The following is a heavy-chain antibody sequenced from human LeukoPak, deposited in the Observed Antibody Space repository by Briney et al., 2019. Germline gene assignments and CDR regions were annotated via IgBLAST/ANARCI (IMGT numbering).Heavy chain of an antibody. CDR3: ASQAAHDAFDI. J-gene: IGHJ3*02. CDR2: INPNSGCT. D-gene: IGHD2-15*01. V-gene: IGHV1-2*02. CDR1: GYTFTGYY. Sequence: ASVKVSCKASGYTFTGYYMHGVRQAPGQGGEGMGWINPNSGCTNYAQKFQGRVTMTRDTSISTAYMELRRLRSDDTTVYYCASQAAHDAFDIWGQGTMVTVSS.